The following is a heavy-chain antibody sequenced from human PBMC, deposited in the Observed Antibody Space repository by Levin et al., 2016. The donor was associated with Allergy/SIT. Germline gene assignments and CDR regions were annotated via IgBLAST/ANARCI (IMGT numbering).Heavy chain of an antibody. Sequence: GGSLRLSCVASGFTFSDYGMSWVRQAPGKGLEWVATVSGGNTNTYYADSVKGRFTISRDDSENTVYLQMNLLTAGDTAMYHCAKQPYYDRLSSFNIWGQGTMVDVSS. D-gene: IGHD3-22*01. CDR2: VSGGNTNT. V-gene: IGHV3-23*01. J-gene: IGHJ3*02. CDR3: AKQPYYDRLSSFNI. CDR1: GFTFSDYG.